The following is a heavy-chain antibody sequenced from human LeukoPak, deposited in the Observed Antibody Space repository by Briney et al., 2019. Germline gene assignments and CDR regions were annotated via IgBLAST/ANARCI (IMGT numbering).Heavy chain of an antibody. V-gene: IGHV3-64D*06. CDR1: GFTFSTYV. Sequence: GGSLRLSCSVSGFTFSTYVMHWVRQAPGKGLEYVSAISSNGDNTYYADSVKGRFTISRDNSKNTLYLQMSSLGAGDTAVYYCVRGTGYWGQGTLVTVSS. CDR2: ISSNGDNT. J-gene: IGHJ4*02. CDR3: VRGTGY.